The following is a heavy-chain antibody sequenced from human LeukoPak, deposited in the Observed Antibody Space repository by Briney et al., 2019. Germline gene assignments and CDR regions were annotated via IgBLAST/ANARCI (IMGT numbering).Heavy chain of an antibody. D-gene: IGHD6-19*01. CDR2: INPNSGGT. Sequence: ASVKVSCKASGYTFTGYYMHWVRQAPGQGLVWMGWINPNSGGTNYAQKFQGRVTMTRDRSISTAYMELSRLRSDDTAVCYCARDRSSGWYYFDYWGQGTLVTVSS. CDR3: ARDRSSGWYYFDY. J-gene: IGHJ4*02. V-gene: IGHV1-2*02. CDR1: GYTFTGYY.